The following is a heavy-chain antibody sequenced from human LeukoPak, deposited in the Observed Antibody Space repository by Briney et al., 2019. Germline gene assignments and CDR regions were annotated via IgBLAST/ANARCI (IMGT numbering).Heavy chain of an antibody. V-gene: IGHV3-53*01. Sequence: PGGSLRLSCAVSGFTVSSIYMRWVRQAPGKGLEWVSFIYSDGNTYYADSVKGRFTLSRDSSRNTLYLQMNSLRVDDTAVYYCAGDTHSSSWYDHWGQGTLVTVSS. J-gene: IGHJ5*02. CDR3: AGDTHSSSWYDH. CDR1: GFTVSSIY. CDR2: IYSDGNT. D-gene: IGHD6-19*01.